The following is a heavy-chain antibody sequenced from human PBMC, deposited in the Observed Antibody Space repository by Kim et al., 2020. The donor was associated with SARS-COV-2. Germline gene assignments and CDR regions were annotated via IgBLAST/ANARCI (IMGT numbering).Heavy chain of an antibody. CDR1: GCTFSSYA. CDR3: ARDLNPIFATLTTTPTFDY. CDR2: IIPNFGTA. Sequence: SVKVSCKASGCTFSSYAISWVRQAPGQGLEWMGGIIPNFGTANYAQKLQGRVTITADESTSTAYMELSSLRSEDTAVYYCARDLNPIFATLTTTPTFDYWGQGTLVTVSS. V-gene: IGHV1-69*13. D-gene: IGHD4-17*01. J-gene: IGHJ4*02.